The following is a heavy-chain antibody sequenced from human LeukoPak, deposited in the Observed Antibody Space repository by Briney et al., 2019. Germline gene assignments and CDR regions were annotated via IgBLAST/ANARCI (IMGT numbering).Heavy chain of an antibody. CDR3: AGITEEEAAGIEGSSVYDDY. Sequence: PGRSLRLSCAASGFTFSSYAMHWVRQAPGKGLEWVAVISYDGSNKYYADSVKGRFTISRDNSKNTLYLQMNSLRAEDTAVYYCAGITEEEAAGIEGSSVYDDYWGQGTLVTVSS. D-gene: IGHD6-13*01. V-gene: IGHV3-30-3*01. J-gene: IGHJ4*02. CDR2: ISYDGSNK. CDR1: GFTFSSYA.